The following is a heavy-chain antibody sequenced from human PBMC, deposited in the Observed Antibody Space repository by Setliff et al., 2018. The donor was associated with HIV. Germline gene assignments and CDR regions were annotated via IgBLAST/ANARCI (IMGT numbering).Heavy chain of an antibody. D-gene: IGHD1-26*01. CDR2: INPNSGAT. J-gene: IGHJ5*02. CDR1: GHSFTSYG. CDR3: ALASIVSTARWNH. Sequence: GASVKVSCKASGHSFTSYGLNWVRQAPGQGLEWMGWINPNSGATNYAQNFQGRVTMTRDTSISTAYMDLSSLTSDDTAVYYCALASIVSTARWNHWGRGTLVTVS. V-gene: IGHV1-2*02.